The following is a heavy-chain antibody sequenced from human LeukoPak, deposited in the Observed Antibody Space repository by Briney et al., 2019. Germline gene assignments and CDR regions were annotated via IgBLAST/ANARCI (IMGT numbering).Heavy chain of an antibody. D-gene: IGHD3-10*01. V-gene: IGHV4-34*01. J-gene: IGHJ4*02. Sequence: PSETLSLTCAVYGGSFSGYYWSWIRQPPGKGLEWIGEINHSGSTNYNPSLKSRVTISVDTSKNQFSLKLSSVTAADTAVYYCARWFPYYFDYWGQGTLVTVSS. CDR3: ARWFPYYFDY. CDR2: INHSGST. CDR1: GGSFSGYY.